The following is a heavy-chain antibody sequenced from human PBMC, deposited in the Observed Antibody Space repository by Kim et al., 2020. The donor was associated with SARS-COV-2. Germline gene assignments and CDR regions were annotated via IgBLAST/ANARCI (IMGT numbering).Heavy chain of an antibody. CDR2: INHSGST. CDR1: GGSFSGYY. V-gene: IGHV4-34*01. D-gene: IGHD4-17*01. CDR3: ARGTVPQPHRYFDL. Sequence: SETLSLTCAVYGGSFSGYYWSWIRQPPGKGLEWIGEINHSGSTNYNPSLKSRVTISVDTSKNQFSLKLSSVTAADTAVYYCARGTVPQPHRYFDLWGRGTLVTVSS. J-gene: IGHJ2*01.